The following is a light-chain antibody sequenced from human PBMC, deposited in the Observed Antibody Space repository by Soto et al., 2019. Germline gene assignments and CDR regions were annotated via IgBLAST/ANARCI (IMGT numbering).Light chain of an antibody. Sequence: DIQMTQSPSPPSASVGDRVTISCRASQNINMYLNWYQQIPGKAPKLLIFGASWLQTGVPSRFSGSGSGTEFTLTINSLQAEDCATYYCQQYSVYWTFGQGTKVDI. J-gene: IGKJ1*01. V-gene: IGKV1-5*01. CDR3: QQYSVYWT. CDR1: QNINMY. CDR2: GAS.